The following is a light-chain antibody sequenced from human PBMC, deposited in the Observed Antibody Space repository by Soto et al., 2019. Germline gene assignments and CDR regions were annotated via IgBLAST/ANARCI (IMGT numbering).Light chain of an antibody. CDR2: KAS. J-gene: IGKJ1*01. Sequence: DIQITQSPSTLSASVGDRVTITCRTSQFISKSLAWYQQKPGKAPNLLIYKASSLESGVPSRFSGSGSGTEFTLTISSLQPDDFATYYCQHYNSYLETFGQGTKVEIK. CDR1: QFISKS. V-gene: IGKV1-5*03. CDR3: QHYNSYLET.